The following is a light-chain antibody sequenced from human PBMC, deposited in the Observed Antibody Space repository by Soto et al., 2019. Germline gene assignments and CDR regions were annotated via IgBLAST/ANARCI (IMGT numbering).Light chain of an antibody. J-gene: IGLJ1*01. Sequence: QSALTQPASVSGSLGQSITIPCTGTSTDVGAYNFVSWYQQHPDKAPKLLIYEVTHRPSGVSNRFSGSKSGNTASLTISGLQAEDEADYYCSSYPTTNTPVFGAGTKVTVL. V-gene: IGLV2-14*01. CDR1: STDVGAYNF. CDR2: EVT. CDR3: SSYPTTNTPV.